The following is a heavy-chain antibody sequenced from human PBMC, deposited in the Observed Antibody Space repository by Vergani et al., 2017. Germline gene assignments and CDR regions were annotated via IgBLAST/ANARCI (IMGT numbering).Heavy chain of an antibody. CDR3: ARHLRQLARNDVFDI. J-gene: IGHJ3*02. Sequence: QVQLQQWGAGLLKPSETLSLTCAVSGGSFSGYYWSWIRQPPGKGLEWIGSIYDSRNNNYSPSLKSRVSISVDTSKNQFSLNLTSVTAADTAVYYCARHLRQLARNDVFDIWGHGTLVTVSS. CDR1: GGSFSGYY. D-gene: IGHD6-6*01. V-gene: IGHV4-34*01. CDR2: IYDSRNN.